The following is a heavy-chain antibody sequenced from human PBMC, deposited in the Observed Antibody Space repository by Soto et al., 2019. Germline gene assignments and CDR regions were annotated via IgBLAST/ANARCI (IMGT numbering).Heavy chain of an antibody. V-gene: IGHV3-23*01. J-gene: IGHJ4*02. CDR2: ISGSGGST. Sequence: PGGSLRLSCAASGLYFSYYAMSWVRQAPGKGLEWVSAISGSGGSTYYADSVEGRFTISRDNSKSTLYLQMNSLRAEDTAVYYCAKEPLPPDYWGQGTLVTVSS. CDR1: GLYFSYYA. CDR3: AKEPLPPDY.